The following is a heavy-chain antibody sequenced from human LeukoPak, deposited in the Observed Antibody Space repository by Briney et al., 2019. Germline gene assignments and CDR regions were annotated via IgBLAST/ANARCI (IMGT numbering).Heavy chain of an antibody. CDR3: AKVAGIYYYDSKGAFDI. CDR2: ISGSGGST. J-gene: IGHJ3*02. D-gene: IGHD3-22*01. CDR1: GITFSGSG. V-gene: IGHV3-23*01. Sequence: GGSLRLSCAASGITFSGSGMSWVRQAPGKGLEWVSAISGSGGSTYYADSVKGRFTISRDNSKNTLYLQMNSLRAEDTAVYYCAKVAGIYYYDSKGAFDIWGQGTMVTVSS.